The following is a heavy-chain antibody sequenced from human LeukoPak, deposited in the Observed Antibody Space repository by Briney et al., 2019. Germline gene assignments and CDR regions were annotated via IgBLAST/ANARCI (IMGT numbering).Heavy chain of an antibody. V-gene: IGHV3-9*01. D-gene: IGHD6-19*01. J-gene: IGHJ4*02. CDR3: AKGLGKSSGWATLDY. CDR2: INWNSNSI. Sequence: PGRSLRLSCAASGFTFNDYAMHWVRQAPGKGLEWVSGINWNSNSIGYADSVKGRFTISRDNAKNSLYLQMNSLRVEDTAFYYCAKGLGKSSGWATLDYWGQGTLVTVSS. CDR1: GFTFNDYA.